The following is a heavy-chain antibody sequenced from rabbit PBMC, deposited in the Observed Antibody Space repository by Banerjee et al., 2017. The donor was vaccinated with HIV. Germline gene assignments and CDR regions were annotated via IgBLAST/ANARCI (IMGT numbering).Heavy chain of an antibody. D-gene: IGHD4-1*01. Sequence: EESGGDLVKPEGSLTLTCTASGFSFSSSYWICWVRQAPGKGLEWIACIYTGSVSTYYAIWAKGRFTISKTSSTTVTLQMTSLTAADTATYFCATGSGWGGTRLDLWGQGTLVTVS. J-gene: IGHJ3*01. CDR1: GFSFSSSYW. CDR2: IYTGSVST. CDR3: ATGSGWGGTRLDL. V-gene: IGHV1S45*01.